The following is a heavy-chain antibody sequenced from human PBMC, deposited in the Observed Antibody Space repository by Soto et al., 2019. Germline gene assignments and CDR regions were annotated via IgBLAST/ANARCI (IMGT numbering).Heavy chain of an antibody. J-gene: IGHJ6*02. Sequence: SETLSLTCTVPVGSFSSINYYWRWILQPPGRGLEWIGYVYYSGDTNYNPSLKSRVSISVDSSKNQFSLKLNSVTAADTAVYYCARDGRMPTDLGGYYFYGMDVWGQGTTVTVSS. D-gene: IGHD4-4*01. CDR3: ARDGRMPTDLGGYYFYGMDV. CDR1: VGSFSSINYY. V-gene: IGHV4-61*01. CDR2: VYYSGDT.